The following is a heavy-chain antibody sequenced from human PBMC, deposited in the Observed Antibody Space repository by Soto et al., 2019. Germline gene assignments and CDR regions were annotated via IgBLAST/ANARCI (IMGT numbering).Heavy chain of an antibody. V-gene: IGHV1-18*01. D-gene: IGHD2-21*02. Sequence: ASVKVSCKASGYTFTSYGISWVRQAPGQGLEWMGWISAYNGNTNYAQKLQGRVTMTTDTSTSTAYMELRSLRSDDTAVYYCARDTRWVVTAAGSWFDPWGQGTLVTVSS. CDR1: GYTFTSYG. CDR2: ISAYNGNT. CDR3: ARDTRWVVTAAGSWFDP. J-gene: IGHJ5*02.